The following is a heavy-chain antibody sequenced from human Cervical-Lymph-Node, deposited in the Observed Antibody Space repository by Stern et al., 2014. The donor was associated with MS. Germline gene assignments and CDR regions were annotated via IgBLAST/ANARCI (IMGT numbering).Heavy chain of an antibody. CDR1: EFTFSYAW. V-gene: IGHV3-15*01. Sequence: EVQLVESGGGLVKPGGSLRLSCAASEFTFSYAWMKSKTDGGTTDYAAPVKGRFTISRDDAKNTLYLQMNSLKTEDTAVYYCTTLSDLRSGDYWGQGTLVTVSS. D-gene: IGHD4-17*01. J-gene: IGHJ4*02. CDR3: TTLSDLRSGDY. CDR2: SKTDGGTT.